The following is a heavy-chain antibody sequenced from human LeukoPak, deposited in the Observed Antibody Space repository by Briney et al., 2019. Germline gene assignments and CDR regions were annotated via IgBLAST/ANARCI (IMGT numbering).Heavy chain of an antibody. Sequence: SETLSLTCSVSAGSIISYYWSWIRQPPGKGLEWIGYIYYSGSTNYNPSLKSRVTISVDTSKNQFSLKLSSVTAADTAVYYCASNYYGSGSLGYWGQGNLVTVSS. J-gene: IGHJ4*02. V-gene: IGHV4-59*08. CDR2: IYYSGST. CDR1: AGSIISYY. D-gene: IGHD3-10*01. CDR3: ASNYYGSGSLGY.